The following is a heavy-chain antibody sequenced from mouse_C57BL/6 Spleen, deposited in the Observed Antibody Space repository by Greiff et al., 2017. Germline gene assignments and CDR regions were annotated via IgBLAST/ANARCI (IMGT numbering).Heavy chain of an antibody. V-gene: IGHV1-22*01. Sequence: EVQLQQSGPELVKPGASVKMSCKASGYTFTDYSMHWVKQRHGKGLEWIGYINPNNGGTNYNQKFKGKATLTVDKSSRTAYMQLRSLTSEDSAVYYCAKREGYYYALDDWGQGTSVTVSS. CDR2: INPNNGGT. J-gene: IGHJ4*01. CDR3: AKREGYYYALDD. CDR1: GYTFTDYS.